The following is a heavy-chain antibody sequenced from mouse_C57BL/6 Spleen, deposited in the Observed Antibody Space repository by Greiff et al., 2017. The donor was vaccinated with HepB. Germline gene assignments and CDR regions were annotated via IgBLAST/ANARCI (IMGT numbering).Heavy chain of an antibody. V-gene: IGHV5-4*01. CDR3: ARDGSGAIYYGNYKGYYFDY. J-gene: IGHJ2*01. CDR2: ISDGGSYT. Sequence: EVKLQESGGGLVKPGGSLKLSCAASGFTFSSYAMSWVRQTPEKRLEWVATISDGGSYTYYPDNVKGRFTISRDNAKNNLYLQMSHLKSEDTAMYYCARDGSGAIYYGNYKGYYFDYWGQGTTLTVSS. CDR1: GFTFSSYA. D-gene: IGHD2-1*01.